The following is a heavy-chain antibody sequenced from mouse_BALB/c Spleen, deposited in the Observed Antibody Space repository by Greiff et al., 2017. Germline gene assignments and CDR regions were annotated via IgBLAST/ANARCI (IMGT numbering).Heavy chain of an antibody. CDR3: ANYYDPFAY. V-gene: IGHV1-7*01. CDR2: INPSTGYT. CDR1: GYTFTSYW. D-gene: IGHD2-4*01. Sequence: QVHVKQSGAELAKPGASVTMSCKASGYTFTSYWMHWVKQRPGQGLEWIGYINPSTGYTEYNQKFKDKATLTADKSSSTAYMQLSSLTSEDSAVYYCANYYDPFAYWGQGTLVTVAA. J-gene: IGHJ3*01.